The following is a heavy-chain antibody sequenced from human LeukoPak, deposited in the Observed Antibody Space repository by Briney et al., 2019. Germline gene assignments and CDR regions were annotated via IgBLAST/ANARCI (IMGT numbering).Heavy chain of an antibody. CDR1: GGSISSYY. D-gene: IGHD5-12*01. Sequence: PSETLSLTCTVSGGSISSYYWSWIRQPPGKGLEWIGYIYYSGSTNYNPSLKSRVTISVDTSKNQFSLKLSSVTAADTDVYYCARDGGYAFFDYWGQGTLVTVSS. J-gene: IGHJ4*02. V-gene: IGHV4-59*01. CDR3: ARDGGYAFFDY. CDR2: IYYSGST.